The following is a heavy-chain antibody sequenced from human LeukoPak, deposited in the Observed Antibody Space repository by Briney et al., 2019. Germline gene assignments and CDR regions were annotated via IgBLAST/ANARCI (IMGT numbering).Heavy chain of an antibody. CDR3: ARYMSGPGPFDY. J-gene: IGHJ4*02. CDR1: GGSISSYY. CDR2: VYYSGST. D-gene: IGHD6-19*01. Sequence: SDTLSLTCSVSGGSISSYYWSWIRQPPGKGLECIGYVYYSGSTNSNPSLQSRVTISVDTSKNQFSLQLSSVTAADTAVYYCARYMSGPGPFDYWGQGTLVTVSS. V-gene: IGHV4-59*08.